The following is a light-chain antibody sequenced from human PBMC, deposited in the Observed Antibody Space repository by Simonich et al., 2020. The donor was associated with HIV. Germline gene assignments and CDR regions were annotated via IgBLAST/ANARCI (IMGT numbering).Light chain of an antibody. J-gene: IGKJ5*01. Sequence: EIVLTQSPGTLSLSPGERAILSCRASQSVSSNYLAWYQQKPGLAPRLLIYGASSRATGIPDRFSGSGSGTDFTLTSSSLQAEDVAVYYCQQYYSTPITFGQGTRLEIK. CDR3: QQYYSTPIT. V-gene: IGKV3-20*01. CDR2: GAS. CDR1: QSVSSNY.